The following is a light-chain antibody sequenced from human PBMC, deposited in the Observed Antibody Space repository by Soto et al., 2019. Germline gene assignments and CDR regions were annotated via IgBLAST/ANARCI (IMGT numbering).Light chain of an antibody. CDR2: DAS. CDR1: QSVTSY. J-gene: IGKJ5*01. Sequence: EVMLTQSPATVSLTPGERATLSCRASQSVTSYLAWYQQKPGQAPRLLIYDASNRATGIPARFSGSGSGTDFTLTISSLEPEDFAVYYCQQRSNWPPITFGQGTRLEIK. V-gene: IGKV3-11*01. CDR3: QQRSNWPPIT.